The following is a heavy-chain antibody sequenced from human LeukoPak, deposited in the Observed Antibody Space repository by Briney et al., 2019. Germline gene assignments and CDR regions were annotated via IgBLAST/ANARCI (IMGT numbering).Heavy chain of an antibody. CDR3: TRPIYGDYADDY. Sequence: GSLRLSCAASGFTFSGSAMHWVRRASGKGLEWVGRIRSKANNYETTYAPSVKGRFAISRDDSKNTAYLQMNGLKTEDTAMYYCTRPIYGDYADDYWGQGTLVTVSS. CDR1: GFTFSGSA. CDR2: IRSKANNYET. J-gene: IGHJ4*02. D-gene: IGHD4-17*01. V-gene: IGHV3-73*01.